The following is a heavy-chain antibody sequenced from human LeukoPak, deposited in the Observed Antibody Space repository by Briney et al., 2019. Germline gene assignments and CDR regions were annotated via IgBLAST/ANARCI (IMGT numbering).Heavy chain of an antibody. D-gene: IGHD6-19*01. CDR3: AKDRHSGDWPNWIDP. J-gene: IGHJ5*02. Sequence: GGSLRLSCAASGFTFSSYAMTWVRQAPGKGLEWVSTISGSGGSIYYADSVKGRFTISRDNSKNTLYLQMGSLRAEDTAVYYCAKDRHSGDWPNWIDPWGQGTLVTVSS. V-gene: IGHV3-23*01. CDR1: GFTFSSYA. CDR2: ISGSGGSI.